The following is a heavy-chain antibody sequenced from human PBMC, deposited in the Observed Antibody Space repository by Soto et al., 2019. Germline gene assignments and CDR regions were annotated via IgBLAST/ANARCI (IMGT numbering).Heavy chain of an antibody. Sequence: ASLRLSCAASGFTFSSYWMSWVRQAPGKGLEWVANIKQDGSEKYYVDSVKGRFTISRDNAKNSLYLQMNSLRAEDTAVYYCARDATAGPADYYYYYYMDVWGKGTTVTVSS. CDR3: ARDATAGPADYYYYYYMDV. J-gene: IGHJ6*03. CDR2: IKQDGSEK. V-gene: IGHV3-7*01. D-gene: IGHD2-2*01. CDR1: GFTFSSYW.